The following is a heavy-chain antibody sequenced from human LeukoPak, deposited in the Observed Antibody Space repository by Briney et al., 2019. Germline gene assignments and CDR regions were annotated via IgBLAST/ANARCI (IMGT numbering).Heavy chain of an antibody. CDR2: ISYDGTNK. J-gene: IGHJ4*02. D-gene: IGHD3-9*01. V-gene: IGHV3-30-3*01. CDR1: GVTVSAYS. Sequence: PGGSLRLSCAASGVTVSAYSMHWVRQAPGKGREWVAVISYDGTNKYSADSVKGRFTISRDNSKNTLYLQMNSLRAEDTAVYYCARGRGVTGYSYFDYWGQGTLVTVSS. CDR3: ARGRGVTGYSYFDY.